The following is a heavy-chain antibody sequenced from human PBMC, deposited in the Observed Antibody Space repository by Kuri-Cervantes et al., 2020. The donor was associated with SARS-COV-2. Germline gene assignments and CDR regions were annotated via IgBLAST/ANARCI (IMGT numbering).Heavy chain of an antibody. CDR1: GGSISSGDYY. V-gene: IGHV4-30-4*08. CDR2: IYYSGST. Sequence: SETLSLTCTVSGGSISSGDYYWSWIRQPPGKGLEWIGYIYYSGSTYYNPSLKSRVTISVDRSKNQFSLKLSSVTAADTAVYYCARVVTGAFDIWGQGTMVTVSS. J-gene: IGHJ3*02. CDR3: ARVVTGAFDI. D-gene: IGHD5-18*01.